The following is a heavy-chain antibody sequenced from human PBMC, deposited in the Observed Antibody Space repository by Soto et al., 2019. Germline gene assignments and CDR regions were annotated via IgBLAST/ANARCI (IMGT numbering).Heavy chain of an antibody. V-gene: IGHV1-2*04. Sequence: GASVKVSCKASGYTFTGYYMHWVRQAPGQGLEWMGWINPNSGGTNYAQKFQGWVTMTRDTSISTAYMELSRLRSDDTAVYYCARDSLYDSSGYYEFDYWGQRTLVTVSS. CDR2: INPNSGGT. D-gene: IGHD3-22*01. CDR3: ARDSLYDSSGYYEFDY. CDR1: GYTFTGYY. J-gene: IGHJ4*02.